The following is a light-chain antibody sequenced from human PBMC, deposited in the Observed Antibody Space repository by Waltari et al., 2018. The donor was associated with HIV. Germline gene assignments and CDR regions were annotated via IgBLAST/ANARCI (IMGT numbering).Light chain of an antibody. J-gene: IGLJ3*02. CDR1: SSAVGRYNL. V-gene: IGLV2-23*01. Sequence: QSALTQPASVSGSPGQSIPISCTGTSSAVGRYNLVSWYQQHPGKAPKLMIYEGSKRPSGVSNRFAGSKSGNTASLTISGLQAEDEADYYCCSYAGSSTWVFGGGTKLTVL. CDR3: CSYAGSSTWV. CDR2: EGS.